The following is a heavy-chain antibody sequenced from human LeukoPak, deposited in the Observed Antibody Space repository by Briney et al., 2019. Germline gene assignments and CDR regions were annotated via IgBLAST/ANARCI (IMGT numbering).Heavy chain of an antibody. CDR2: IWYDGINK. J-gene: IGHJ4*02. V-gene: IGHV3-33*01. CDR1: GFTFSSYG. CDR3: AREELRGYSYGGFDY. D-gene: IGHD5-18*01. Sequence: GGSLRLSCAASGFTFSSYGMHWVRQAPGKGLEWVAVIWYDGINKYYADSVKGRFTISRDNSKDTLYLQMNSLRAEDTAVYYCAREELRGYSYGGFDYWGQGTLVTVSS.